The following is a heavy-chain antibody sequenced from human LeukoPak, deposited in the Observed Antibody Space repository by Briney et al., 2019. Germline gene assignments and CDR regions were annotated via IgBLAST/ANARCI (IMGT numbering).Heavy chain of an antibody. CDR1: GGSISDYY. Sequence: SETESLTCTVYGGSISDYYWTWVRQPPGKGLEWIGHIYYSGNTIYNPSLKSRVTISVDTSKNQFSLKLTSVTTADTAVYYCAGEDYFDSSGYASWRFDIWGQGTMVTVSS. V-gene: IGHV4-59*01. D-gene: IGHD3-22*01. J-gene: IGHJ3*02. CDR3: AGEDYFDSSGYASWRFDI. CDR2: IYYSGNT.